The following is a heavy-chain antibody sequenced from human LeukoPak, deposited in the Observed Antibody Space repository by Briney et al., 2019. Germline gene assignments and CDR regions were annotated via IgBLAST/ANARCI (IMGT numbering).Heavy chain of an antibody. CDR3: ARGAHVRMYDSNHNCFDP. Sequence: ASVKVSCKASGYTFTSYYIYWMRQAHGHGLDWMGIINPSGGRTNYAHKFQGRVTMTRDMSTSTVYTELSSLRSEDTAVYYCARGAHVRMYDSNHNCFDPWGQGTLVTVSS. CDR1: GYTFTSYY. D-gene: IGHD3-22*01. V-gene: IGHV1-46*01. CDR2: INPSGGRT. J-gene: IGHJ5*02.